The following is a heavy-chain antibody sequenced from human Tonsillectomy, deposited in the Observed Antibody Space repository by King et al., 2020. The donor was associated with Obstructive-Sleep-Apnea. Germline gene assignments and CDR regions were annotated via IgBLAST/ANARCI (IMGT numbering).Heavy chain of an antibody. D-gene: IGHD6-13*01. CDR3: ARGLAAVGWFDT. V-gene: IGHV4-59*08. J-gene: IGHJ5*02. CDR2: IYYTGST. Sequence: VQLQESGPGQVKPSETLSLTCTVSGGSISTFFWTWIRQPPGKGLEWIGNIYYTGSTNYNPSLKIRVTLSVDTSTNQFSLELSSATAPDTAVYYCARGLAAVGWFDTWGQGTLVTVSS. CDR1: GGSISTFF.